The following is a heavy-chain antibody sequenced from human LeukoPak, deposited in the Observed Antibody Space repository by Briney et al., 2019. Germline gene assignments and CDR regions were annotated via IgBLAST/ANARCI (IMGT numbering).Heavy chain of an antibody. V-gene: IGHV3-9*01. Sequence: GGSLRLSCAPAGFTFDDYAMHWVRKAPGKALEWVSGISWNSGSIGYADSVKGRFTISRDNAKNSLYLQMNSLRAEDTALYYCAKDTLYDSSGYFDYWGQGTLVTVSS. CDR2: ISWNSGSI. CDR3: AKDTLYDSSGYFDY. CDR1: GFTFDDYA. D-gene: IGHD3-22*01. J-gene: IGHJ4*02.